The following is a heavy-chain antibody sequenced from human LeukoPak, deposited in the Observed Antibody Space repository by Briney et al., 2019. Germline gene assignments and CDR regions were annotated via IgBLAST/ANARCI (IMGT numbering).Heavy chain of an antibody. V-gene: IGHV3-53*01. CDR3: ARDHGRDGYNSPDC. Sequence: QPGGSLRLSCAASGFTFSSYAMSWVRQAPGKELEWVSVIYSGGSTYYADSVKGRFTISRDNSKNTLYLQMNSLRVEDTAVYYCARDHGRDGYNSPDCWGQGTLVIVSS. D-gene: IGHD5-24*01. J-gene: IGHJ4*02. CDR1: GFTFSSYA. CDR2: IYSGGST.